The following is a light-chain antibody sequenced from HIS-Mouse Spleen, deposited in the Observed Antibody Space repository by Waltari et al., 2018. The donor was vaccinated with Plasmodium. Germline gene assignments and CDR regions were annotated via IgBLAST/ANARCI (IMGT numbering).Light chain of an antibody. V-gene: IGKV2-28*01. CDR1: QSLLHSNGYNY. CDR3: MQALQTPT. J-gene: IGKJ3*01. CDR2: LGS. Sequence: DIVMTQSPLSLPVTPGEPASISCRSSQSLLHSNGYNYLDWYLQKPGHSPQLLIYLGSTLASGVPDRFSGSGSVTDFTLKISRVEAVDVGVYYCMQALQTPTFGPVTKVDIK.